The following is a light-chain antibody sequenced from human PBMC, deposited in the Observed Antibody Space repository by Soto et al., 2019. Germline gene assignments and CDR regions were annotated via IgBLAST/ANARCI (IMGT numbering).Light chain of an antibody. J-gene: IGKJ1*01. CDR3: QQYNTYSPERT. CDR2: DAS. CDR1: QTISNF. Sequence: DIQMTQSPSSLSASVGDRVTITCRASQTISNFLNWYQQKPGKAPKLLIYDASSLESGVPSRFSGSGSGTEFTLTISSLQPDDFATYYCQQYNTYSPERTFGQGTKVDIK. V-gene: IGKV1-5*01.